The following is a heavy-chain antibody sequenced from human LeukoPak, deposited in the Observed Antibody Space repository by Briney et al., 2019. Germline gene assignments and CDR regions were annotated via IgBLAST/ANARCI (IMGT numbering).Heavy chain of an antibody. CDR2: IYYSGST. CDR1: GGSISSYY. D-gene: IGHD3-22*01. J-gene: IGHJ5*02. Sequence: PSETLSLTCTVSGGSISSYYWSWIRQPPGKGLEWIGYIYYSGSTNYNPSLKSQVTISVDTSKNQFSLKLSSVAAADTAVYYCARHQDSSGKGFDPWGQGTLVTVSS. CDR3: ARHQDSSGKGFDP. V-gene: IGHV4-59*08.